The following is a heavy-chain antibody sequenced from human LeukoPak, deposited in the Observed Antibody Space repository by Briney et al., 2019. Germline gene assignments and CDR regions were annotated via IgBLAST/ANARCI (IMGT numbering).Heavy chain of an antibody. J-gene: IGHJ5*02. CDR3: ASAKVVPAAITSNWFDP. CDR2: IYYSGST. V-gene: IGHV4-59*01. CDR1: GGSISSYY. Sequence: PSETLCLTCTVSGGSISSYYWSWIRQPPGKGLEWIGYIYYSGSTNYNPSLKSRVTISVDTSKNQFSLKLSSVTAADTAVYYCASAKVVPAAITSNWFDPWSQGTLVTVSS. D-gene: IGHD2-2*01.